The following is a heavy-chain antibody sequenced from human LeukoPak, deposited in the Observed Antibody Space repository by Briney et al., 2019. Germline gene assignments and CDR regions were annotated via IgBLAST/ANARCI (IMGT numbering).Heavy chain of an antibody. CDR3: AKDLIVVVAAKFDY. V-gene: IGHV3-33*06. CDR1: GFTFSSYG. D-gene: IGHD2-15*01. J-gene: IGHJ4*02. CDR2: IWYDGSNK. Sequence: GGSLRLSCAASGFTFSSYGMHWVRQAPGKGLEWVAVIWYDGSNKYYADSVKGRFTISRDNSKNMLYLQMNSLRAEDTAVYYCAKDLIVVVAAKFDYWGQGTLVTVSS.